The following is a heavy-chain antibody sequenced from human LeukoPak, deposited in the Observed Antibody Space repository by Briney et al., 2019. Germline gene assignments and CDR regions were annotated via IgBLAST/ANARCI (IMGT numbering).Heavy chain of an antibody. CDR1: GGTFSSYT. V-gene: IGHV1-69*02. D-gene: IGHD2-21*02. CDR2: IIPILGIA. Sequence: GASVKVSCKASGGTFSSYTISWVRQAPGQGLEWMGRIIPILGIANYAQKFQGRVTITADKSTSTAYTELSSLRSEDTAVYYCTTYCGGDCYSFFDYWGQGTLVTVSS. CDR3: TTYCGGDCYSFFDY. J-gene: IGHJ4*02.